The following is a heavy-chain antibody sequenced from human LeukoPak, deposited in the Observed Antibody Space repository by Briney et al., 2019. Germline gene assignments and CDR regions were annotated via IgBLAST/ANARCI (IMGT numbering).Heavy chain of an antibody. CDR1: GYTFTSYG. CDR3: AVLSDGAYCGGDCFYLDS. J-gene: IGHJ5*01. Sequence: GASVKVSCKASGYTFTSYGISWVRQAPGQGLEWMGGVIPILDITDYAQKFQGRLTITADKSTGTGYMELSSLRSEDSAVYYCAVLSDGAYCGGDCFYLDSWGQGTLVDVSS. D-gene: IGHD2-21*02. V-gene: IGHV1-69*10. CDR2: VIPILDIT.